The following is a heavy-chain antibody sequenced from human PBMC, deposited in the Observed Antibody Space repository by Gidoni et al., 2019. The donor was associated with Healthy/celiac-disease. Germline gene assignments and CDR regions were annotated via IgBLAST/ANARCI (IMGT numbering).Heavy chain of an antibody. CDR1: GGSFSGYY. J-gene: IGHJ5*02. Sequence: QVQLQQWGAGLLKPSETLSLTCAVYGGSFSGYYWSWIRQPPGKGLEWIGEINHSGSTNYNPSLKSRVTISVDTSKNQFSLKLSSVTAADTAVYYCARGRELRRTQNWFDPWGQGTLVTVSS. V-gene: IGHV4-34*01. D-gene: IGHD1-7*01. CDR2: INHSGST. CDR3: ARGRELRRTQNWFDP.